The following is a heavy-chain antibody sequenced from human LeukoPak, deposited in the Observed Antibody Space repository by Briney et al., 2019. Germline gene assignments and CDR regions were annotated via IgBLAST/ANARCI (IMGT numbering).Heavy chain of an antibody. CDR1: GFSFSHYW. CDR2: IKSDGSER. Sequence: PGGSLRLSCAASGFSFSHYWMHWVRQAPGKGLEWVANIKSDGSERFYVDSVKGRFTISRDNAKNSLYLQMNSLRAEDTAVYYCARAWVTATSDAFDIWGQGTMVTVSS. D-gene: IGHD2-21*02. CDR3: ARAWVTATSDAFDI. V-gene: IGHV3-7*01. J-gene: IGHJ3*02.